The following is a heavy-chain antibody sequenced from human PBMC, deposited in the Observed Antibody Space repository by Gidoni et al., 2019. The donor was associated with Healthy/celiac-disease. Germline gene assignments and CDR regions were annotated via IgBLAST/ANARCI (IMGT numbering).Heavy chain of an antibody. Sequence: HAQLAQSWAEVKKPVSSVKVSCKASGGTFSSYAISWVRPAPGQGLEWMGGITPIFGTADYAQKFQGRVTITADESTSTAYMELGSLRSEDTAVYYGARAPLPEDRWRQTPYYYYCGMDVWGQGTTVTVSS. V-gene: IGHV1-69*01. CDR3: ARAPLPEDRWRQTPYYYYCGMDV. J-gene: IGHJ6*02. CDR2: ITPIFGTA. D-gene: IGHD2-15*01. CDR1: GGTFSSYA.